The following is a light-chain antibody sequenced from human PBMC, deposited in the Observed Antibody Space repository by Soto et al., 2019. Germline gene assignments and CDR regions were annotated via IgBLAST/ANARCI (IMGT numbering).Light chain of an antibody. CDR1: QSISSW. CDR3: QQYNNYSWT. CDR2: KAS. V-gene: IGKV1-5*03. Sequence: DVQMTQSPSTLSASLGDRVTITCRASQSISSWLAWYQQKPGKAPKLLIYKASTLESGVPSRFSGSGSGAEFTLTISSLQPDDFATYYCQQYNNYSWTFDQGTKVEIK. J-gene: IGKJ1*01.